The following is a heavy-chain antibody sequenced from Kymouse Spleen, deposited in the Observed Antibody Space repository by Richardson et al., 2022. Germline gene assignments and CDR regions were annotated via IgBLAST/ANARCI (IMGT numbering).Heavy chain of an antibody. Sequence: EVQLVESGGGLVQPGGSLRLSCAASGFTFSSYWMHWVRQAPGKGLVWVSRINSDGSSTSYADSVKGRFTISRDNAKNTLYLQMNSLRAEDTAVYYCACITMVRGVIKDYYYGMDVWGQGTTVTVSS. CDR3: ACITMVRGVIKDYYYGMDV. D-gene: IGHD3-10*01. J-gene: IGHJ6*02. CDR2: INSDGSST. V-gene: IGHV3-74*01. CDR1: GFTFSSYW.